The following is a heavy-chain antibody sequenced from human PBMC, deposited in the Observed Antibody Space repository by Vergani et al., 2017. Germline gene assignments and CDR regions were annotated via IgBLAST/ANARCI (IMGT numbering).Heavy chain of an antibody. D-gene: IGHD5-18*01. V-gene: IGHV3-30*04. J-gene: IGHJ4*02. CDR2: ISYDGSNK. CDR1: GFTFSSYA. CDR3: ARDDSPLVDY. Sequence: QVQLVESGGGVVQPGRSLRLSCAASGFTFSSYAMQWVRQAPGKGLEWVAVISYDGSNKYYADSVKGRFTISRDNSKNTLYLQRNSLRAEDTAVYYCARDDSPLVDYWGQGTLVTVSS.